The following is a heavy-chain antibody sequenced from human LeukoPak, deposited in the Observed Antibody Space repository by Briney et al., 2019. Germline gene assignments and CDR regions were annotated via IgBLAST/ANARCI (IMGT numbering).Heavy chain of an antibody. Sequence: PGGSLRLSCAASGFTFSSYSMNWVRQAPGKGLEWVSSISSSSSYIYYADSVKGRFTISRDNAKKSLYLQMNSLRAEDTAVYYCARVDAVMVVYHFDYWGQGTLVTVSS. CDR3: ARVDAVMVVYHFDY. V-gene: IGHV3-21*01. CDR1: GFTFSSYS. J-gene: IGHJ4*02. D-gene: IGHD5-18*01. CDR2: ISSSSSYI.